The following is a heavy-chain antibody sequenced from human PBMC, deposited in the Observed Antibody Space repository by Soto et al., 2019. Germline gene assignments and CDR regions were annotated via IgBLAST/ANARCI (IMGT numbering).Heavy chain of an antibody. Sequence: PGESRKISCEGSGFSFTSYWIAWVRQVPGKGLEWMGIIYPADSDTRYSPSFQGQVTISADKSISTAYMELSSLRSEDTAVYYCARDSGGLDYWGQGTLVTVSS. J-gene: IGHJ4*02. V-gene: IGHV5-51*01. CDR1: GFSFTSYW. CDR2: IYPADSDT. D-gene: IGHD6-25*01. CDR3: ARDSGGLDY.